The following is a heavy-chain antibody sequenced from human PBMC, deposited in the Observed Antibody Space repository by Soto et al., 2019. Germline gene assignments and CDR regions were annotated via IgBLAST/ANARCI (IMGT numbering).Heavy chain of an antibody. D-gene: IGHD2-8*01. CDR1: GFTVSSNY. CDR3: ARHCTNGVCPGYYGMDV. Sequence: GGSLILSCAASGFTVSSNYMSWVRQAPGKGLEWVSVIYSGGSTYYADSVKGRFTISRDNSKNTLYLQMNSLRAEDTAVYYCARHCTNGVCPGYYGMDVWGQGTTVTVS. CDR2: IYSGGST. J-gene: IGHJ6*02. V-gene: IGHV3-53*01.